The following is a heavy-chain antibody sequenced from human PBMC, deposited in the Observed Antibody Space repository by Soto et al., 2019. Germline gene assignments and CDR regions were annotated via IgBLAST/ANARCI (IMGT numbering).Heavy chain of an antibody. CDR2: IYYSGRT. Sequence: QLQLQESGPGLVKPSETLSLTCTVSGGAISSSSYYWGWIRQPPGKGLEWIGRIYYSGRTYYNPTLKGRVTISVDTSTNQFSLELSYVTAADTAVYYCARWYLGDYGDYFDYWGQGTLVTVSS. D-gene: IGHD4-17*01. CDR3: ARWYLGDYGDYFDY. J-gene: IGHJ4*02. CDR1: GGAISSSSYY. V-gene: IGHV4-39*01.